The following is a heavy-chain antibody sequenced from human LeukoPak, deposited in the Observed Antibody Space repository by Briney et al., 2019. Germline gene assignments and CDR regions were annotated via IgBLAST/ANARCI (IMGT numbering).Heavy chain of an antibody. CDR2: IFPGDSDT. CDR1: GYSFTSYW. J-gene: IGHJ4*02. V-gene: IGHV5-51*01. D-gene: IGHD3-22*01. Sequence: GESLKISCKGSGYSFTSYWIGWVRQMPGKGLEWMGIIFPGDSDTRYSPSFQGQVTISADKSITTAYLQWSSLKASDTAMYYCARRKGYYDSTGYYSYDHWGQGTLVTVSS. CDR3: ARRKGYYDSTGYYSYDH.